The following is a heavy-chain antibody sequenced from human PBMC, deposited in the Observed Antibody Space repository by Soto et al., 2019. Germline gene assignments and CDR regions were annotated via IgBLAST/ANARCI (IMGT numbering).Heavy chain of an antibody. CDR1: GGSVSGNSVA. Sequence: PSQALSLTCGGSGGSVSGNSVAWNWIRQSPSRGLEWLGRTYSRYKWYTDYAPLFRRRLTITPDTSKNLFSLDLKSVTPEETGVYLCVRELFFTGDYSCLKGFGSLGQGTLVPVSS. D-gene: IGHD3-9*01. CDR2: TYSRYKWYT. J-gene: IGHJ4*02. CDR3: VRELFFTGDYSCLKGFGS. V-gene: IGHV6-1*01.